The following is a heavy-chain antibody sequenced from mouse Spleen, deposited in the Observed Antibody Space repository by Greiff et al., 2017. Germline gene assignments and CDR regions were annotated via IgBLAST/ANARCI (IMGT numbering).Heavy chain of an antibody. Sequence: DVKLVESGGGLVKLGGSLKLSCAASGFTFSSYAMSWVRQTPEKRLEWVATISSGGGNTYYPDSVKGRFTISRDNAKNTLYLQMSSLKSEDTAMYYCARRIYGSSYWYFDVWGAGTTVTVSS. D-gene: IGHD1-1*01. CDR2: ISSGGGNT. CDR3: ARRIYGSSYWYFDV. CDR1: GFTFSSYA. J-gene: IGHJ1*01. V-gene: IGHV5-9*04.